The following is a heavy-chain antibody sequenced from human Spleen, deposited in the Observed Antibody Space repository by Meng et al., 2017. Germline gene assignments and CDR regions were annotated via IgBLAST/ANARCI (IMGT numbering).Heavy chain of an antibody. J-gene: IGHJ4*02. CDR1: GYTLSDYY. CDR3: ARLDYGGNGDY. V-gene: IGHV1-2*06. D-gene: IGHD4-23*01. Sequence: ASVKVSCKASGYTLSDYYMHWVRQAPGQGLEWMGRINPNTGVTDSAQKFQGRVTMTRDTSTSTVYMELSSLRSEDTAVYYCARLDYGGNGDYWGQGTLVTVSS. CDR2: INPNTGVT.